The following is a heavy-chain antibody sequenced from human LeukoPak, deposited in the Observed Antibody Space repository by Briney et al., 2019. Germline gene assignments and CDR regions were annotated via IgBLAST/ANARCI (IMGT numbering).Heavy chain of an antibody. J-gene: IGHJ3*02. V-gene: IGHV3-49*04. CDR3: TRRYNYDSSGYYYVRDAFDI. D-gene: IGHD3-22*01. CDR2: IRSKAYGETT. Sequence: PGGSLRLSCTASGFTFGDYAMSWVRQAPGKGLEWVGFIRSKAYGETTKNAASVKGRFTISRDDSRSIAYLQMNSLKTEDTAVYYCTRRYNYDSSGYYYVRDAFDIWGQGTMVTVSS. CDR1: GFTFGDYA.